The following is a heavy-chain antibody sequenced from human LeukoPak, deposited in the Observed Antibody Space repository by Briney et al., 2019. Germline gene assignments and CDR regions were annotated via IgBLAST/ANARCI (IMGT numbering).Heavy chain of an antibody. Sequence: SETLSLTCTVSGGSISSYYWGWIRQPPGKGLEWIGYIYYSGSTNYNPSLKSRVTISVDTSKNQFSLKLSSVTAADTAVYYCARDQNSGYYDFWSGSYGMDVWGQGTTVTVSS. V-gene: IGHV4-59*01. CDR1: GGSISSYY. J-gene: IGHJ6*02. CDR2: IYYSGST. D-gene: IGHD3-3*01. CDR3: ARDQNSGYYDFWSGSYGMDV.